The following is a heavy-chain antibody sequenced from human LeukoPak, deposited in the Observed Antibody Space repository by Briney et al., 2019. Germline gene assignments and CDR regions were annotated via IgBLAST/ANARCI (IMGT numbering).Heavy chain of an antibody. V-gene: IGHV4-34*01. Sequence: SETLSLTCTVSGASISSYYWSWIRQPPGKGLEWIGEINHSGSTNYNPSLKSRVTISVDTSKNQFSLKLSSVTAADTAVYYCREDYGGKGAFDIWGQGTMVTVSS. CDR2: INHSGST. CDR3: REDYGGKGAFDI. D-gene: IGHD4-23*01. CDR1: GASISSYY. J-gene: IGHJ3*02.